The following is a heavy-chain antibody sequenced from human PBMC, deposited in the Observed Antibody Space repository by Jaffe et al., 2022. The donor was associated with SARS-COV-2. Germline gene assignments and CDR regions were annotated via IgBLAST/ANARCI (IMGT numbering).Heavy chain of an antibody. CDR3: AKDDSSLIRGVLFRY. D-gene: IGHD3-10*01. J-gene: IGHJ4*02. Sequence: EVQLVDSGGGLVQPGGSLRLSCVTSGFTFSSYAMSWVRQAPGKGLEWVSIISGGDGGTYYADSVKGRFTISRDNSKNTLYLQMNSLRAEDTAVYYCAKDDSSLIRGVLFRYWGQGTLVTVSS. CDR2: ISGGDGGT. V-gene: IGHV3-23*04. CDR1: GFTFSSYA.